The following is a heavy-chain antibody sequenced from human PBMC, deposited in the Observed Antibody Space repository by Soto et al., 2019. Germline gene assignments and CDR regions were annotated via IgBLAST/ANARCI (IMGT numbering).Heavy chain of an antibody. Sequence: GASVKVSCKASGFTFTSSAVQWVRQARGQRLEWIGWIVVGSGNTNYAQKFQERVTITRDMSTSTAYMELSSLRSEDTAVYYCAADHNTLPAGVLRFLEWFRYGMDVWGQGTTVTVSS. CDR1: GFTFTSSA. CDR3: AADHNTLPAGVLRFLEWFRYGMDV. V-gene: IGHV1-58*01. J-gene: IGHJ6*02. CDR2: IVVGSGNT. D-gene: IGHD3-3*01.